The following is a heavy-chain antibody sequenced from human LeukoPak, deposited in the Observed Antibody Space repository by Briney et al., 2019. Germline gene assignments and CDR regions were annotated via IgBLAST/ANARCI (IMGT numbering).Heavy chain of an antibody. CDR1: GYTFTDYF. Sequence: VASVKVSCKASGYTFTDYFMHWVRQAPGQGLEWMGWINPNSGGTNYAQKFQGRVTMTRDTSISTVYMELSRLRSDDTAVYYCARDGGFDCWGQGTLVTVSS. CDR3: ARDGGFDC. V-gene: IGHV1-2*02. J-gene: IGHJ4*02. CDR2: INPNSGGT.